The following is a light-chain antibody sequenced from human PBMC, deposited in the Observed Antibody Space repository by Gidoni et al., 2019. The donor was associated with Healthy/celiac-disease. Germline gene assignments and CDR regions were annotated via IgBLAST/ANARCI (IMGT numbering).Light chain of an antibody. V-gene: IGKV3-11*01. CDR2: DAS. J-gene: IGKJ4*01. Sequence: EIVLTQSPATLSLSPGERATLSCRASQSVSNYLAWYQQKPGQAPRLLIYDASNRATGIPARFSGGGAGTDFTLTISSLEPEDFAVYYCQQRSNWLTFGGGTKVEIK. CDR3: QQRSNWLT. CDR1: QSVSNY.